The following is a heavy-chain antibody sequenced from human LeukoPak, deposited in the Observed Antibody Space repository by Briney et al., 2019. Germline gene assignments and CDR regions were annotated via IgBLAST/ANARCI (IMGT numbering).Heavy chain of an antibody. CDR2: IYPGDSDT. CDR1: GYSFTSYW. D-gene: IGHD3-3*01. Sequence: GESLKISCKGSGYSFTSYWIGWVRQMPGKGLEWMGIIYPGDSDTRYSPSFQGQVTISADKSISTAYLQWSSLKASDTAMYYCARQSYDLYYYYYMDVWGKGTTVTVSS. J-gene: IGHJ6*03. V-gene: IGHV5-51*01. CDR3: ARQSYDLYYYYYMDV.